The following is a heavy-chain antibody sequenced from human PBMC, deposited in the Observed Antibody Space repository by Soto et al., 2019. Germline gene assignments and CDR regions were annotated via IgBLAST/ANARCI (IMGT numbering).Heavy chain of an antibody. Sequence: GGSLRLSCAASGFTFSSYAMSWVRQAPGKGLEWVSAISGSGGSTYYADSVKGRFTISRDNSKNTLYLQMNSLRAEDTAVYYCAKEGYCSSTSCEDYYYYGMDVWGQGTTVTVSS. D-gene: IGHD2-2*01. CDR1: GFTFSSYA. CDR3: AKEGYCSSTSCEDYYYYGMDV. V-gene: IGHV3-23*01. CDR2: ISGSGGST. J-gene: IGHJ6*02.